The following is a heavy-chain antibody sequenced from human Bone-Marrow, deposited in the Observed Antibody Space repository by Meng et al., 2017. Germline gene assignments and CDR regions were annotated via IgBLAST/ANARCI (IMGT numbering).Heavy chain of an antibody. J-gene: IGHJ3*02. CDR3: ASNVVVTAIDAFDI. CDR1: GFTFSSYE. CDR2: ISSSGSTI. D-gene: IGHD2-21*02. Sequence: LSLTCAASGFTFSSYEMNWVRQAPGKGLEWVSYISSSGSTIYYADSVKGRFTISSDNAKNSLYLQMNSLGAEDTAVYYCASNVVVTAIDAFDIWGQGTMVTVSS. V-gene: IGHV3-48*03.